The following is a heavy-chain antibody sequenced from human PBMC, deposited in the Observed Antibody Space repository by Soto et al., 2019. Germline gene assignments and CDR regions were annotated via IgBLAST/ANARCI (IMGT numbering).Heavy chain of an antibody. D-gene: IGHD2-2*01. CDR1: GFTFSSYA. J-gene: IGHJ2*01. V-gene: IGHV3-23*01. CDR2: ISGSGGST. Sequence: EVQLLESGGGLVQPGGSLRLSCAASGFTFSSYAMSWVRQAPGKGLEWVSAISGSGGSTYYADSVKGRFTISRDNSKNTLYLQMNSLRAEDTAVYYCAKTGGYCSSTSCPNWYFDLWGRGTLVTVSS. CDR3: AKTGGYCSSTSCPNWYFDL.